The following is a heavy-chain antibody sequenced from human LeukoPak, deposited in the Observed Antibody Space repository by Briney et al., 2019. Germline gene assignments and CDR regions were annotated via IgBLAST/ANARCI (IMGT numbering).Heavy chain of an antibody. D-gene: IGHD3-22*01. CDR2: IYYIGNT. J-gene: IGHJ5*02. CDR3: ARHVHYHDFSGFLA. Sequence: SETLSLTCTVSGDSISIGNSYWGWIRQPPGEGLEWIGTIYYIGNTYYSPSLNSRVTMSVDTSKNQFSLKLTSMTAADTAVYYCARHVHYHDFSGFLAWGQGTLVTVSS. CDR1: GDSISIGNSY. V-gene: IGHV4-39*01.